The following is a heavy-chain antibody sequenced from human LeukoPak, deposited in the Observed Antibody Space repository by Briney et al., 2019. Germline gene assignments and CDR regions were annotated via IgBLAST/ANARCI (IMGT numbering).Heavy chain of an antibody. CDR1: GFTFSSYG. CDR3: AKDRNYGPDAFDI. D-gene: IGHD4-11*01. CDR2: IRYDGSNK. Sequence: PGGSLRLSRAASGFTFSSYGMHWVRQAPGKGLEWVAFIRYDGSNKYYADSVKGRFTISRDNSKNTLYLQMNSLRAEDTAVYYCAKDRNYGPDAFDIWGQGTMVTVSS. J-gene: IGHJ3*02. V-gene: IGHV3-30*02.